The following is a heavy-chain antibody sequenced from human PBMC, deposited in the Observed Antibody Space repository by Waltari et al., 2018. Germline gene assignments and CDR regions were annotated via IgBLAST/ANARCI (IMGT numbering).Heavy chain of an antibody. Sequence: QVQLVQSGAEVKTPGSSVKVSCKASGGTFSSYAISSVRQAPGQGLEWMGGIIPILGIANYAQKFQGRVTITADESTSTAYMELSSLRSEDTAVYYCARGPKYSGYSGYFDYWGQGTLVTVSS. CDR3: ARGPKYSGYSGYFDY. CDR1: GGTFSSYA. V-gene: IGHV1-69*04. D-gene: IGHD5-12*01. CDR2: IIPILGIA. J-gene: IGHJ4*02.